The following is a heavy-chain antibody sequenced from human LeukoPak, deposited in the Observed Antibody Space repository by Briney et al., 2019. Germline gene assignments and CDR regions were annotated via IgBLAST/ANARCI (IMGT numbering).Heavy chain of an antibody. CDR2: IIPILGIA. D-gene: IGHD3-10*01. V-gene: IGHV1-69*04. CDR1: GGTFSSYA. J-gene: IGHJ4*02. CDR3: ARFASTMVRGGDY. Sequence: ASVKVSCKASGGTFSSYAISWVRQAPGQGLEWMGRIIPILGIANYAQKFQGRVTITADKSTSTAYMELSSLRSEDTAVYYCARFASTMVRGGDYWGQGTLVTVSS.